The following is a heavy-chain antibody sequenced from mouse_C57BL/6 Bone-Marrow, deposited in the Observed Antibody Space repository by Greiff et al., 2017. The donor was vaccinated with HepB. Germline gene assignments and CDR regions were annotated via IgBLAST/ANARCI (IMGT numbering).Heavy chain of an antibody. CDR3: ARSDYGSSYWYFDV. CDR1: GYTFTSYT. D-gene: IGHD1-1*01. CDR2: INPSSGYT. Sequence: LLESGAELARPGASVKMSCKASGYTFTSYTMHWVKQRPGQGLEWIGYINPSSGYTKYNQKFKDKATLTADKSSSTAYMQLSSLTSEDSAVYYCARSDYGSSYWYFDVWGTGTTVTVSS. J-gene: IGHJ1*03. V-gene: IGHV1-4*01.